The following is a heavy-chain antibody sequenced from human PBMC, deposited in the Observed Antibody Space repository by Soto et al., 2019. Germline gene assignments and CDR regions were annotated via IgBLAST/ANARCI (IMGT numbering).Heavy chain of an antibody. CDR3: ARDRGYDAHDYYYNAMDV. V-gene: IGHV3-21*01. Sequence: GGSLRLSCISSGFTFRTYTMNWVRQAPGKGLEWVSGIRGFSPYTFYAESVKGRFTISRDNAKNGLYLQMNSLRAEDTAVYYCARDRGYDAHDYYYNAMDVWGQGNTVTVSS. D-gene: IGHD2-15*01. CDR1: GFTFRTYT. CDR2: IRGFSPYT. J-gene: IGHJ6*02.